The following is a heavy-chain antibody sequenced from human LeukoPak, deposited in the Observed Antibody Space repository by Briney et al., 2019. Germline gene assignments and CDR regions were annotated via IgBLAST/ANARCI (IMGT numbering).Heavy chain of an antibody. J-gene: IGHJ4*02. V-gene: IGHV4-39*07. CDR2: IYYSGST. Sequence: PSETLSLTCTVSGGSISSSSYYWGWIRQPPGKGLEWIGSIYYSGSTYYNPSLMSRVTISVDTSKNQFSLKLSSVTAADTAVYYCARTMIVVVTNWSQGTLVTVSS. D-gene: IGHD3-22*01. CDR1: GGSISSSSYY. CDR3: ARTMIVVVTN.